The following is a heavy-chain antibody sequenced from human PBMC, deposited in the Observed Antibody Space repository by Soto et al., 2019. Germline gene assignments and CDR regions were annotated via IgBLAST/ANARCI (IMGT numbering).Heavy chain of an antibody. Sequence: PGESLKISCRGSEYSFTSYWIGWVRQMPGKGLEWMGIIHPRDSGTRYSPSFQGQVTISADMSISTAYLLWNSLKASDTAMYYCARLDYGSGSHLYYFDYWGQGTPVTVSS. CDR3: ARLDYGSGSHLYYFDY. CDR1: EYSFTSYW. J-gene: IGHJ4*02. V-gene: IGHV5-51*01. CDR2: IHPRDSGT. D-gene: IGHD3-10*01.